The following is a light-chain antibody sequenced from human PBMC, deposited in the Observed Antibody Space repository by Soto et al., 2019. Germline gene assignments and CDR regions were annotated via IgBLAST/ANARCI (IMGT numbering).Light chain of an antibody. CDR1: SSDIGAFYY. Sequence: QSALTQPASVSGSPGQSITISCTGSSSDIGAFYYVSWYQQTPGNAPKLIIFEVNNRPSGVSNLFSGSKSDNTASLTISGLDAEDEADYYCSYFASISTLLFGGGTKLTVL. CDR3: SYFASISTLL. CDR2: EVN. J-gene: IGLJ2*01. V-gene: IGLV2-14*01.